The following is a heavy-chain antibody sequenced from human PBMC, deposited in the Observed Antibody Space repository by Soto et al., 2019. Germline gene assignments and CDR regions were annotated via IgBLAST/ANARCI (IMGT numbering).Heavy chain of an antibody. CDR3: ARDPGAASFDF. CDR2: INTSNDNK. Sequence: ASVKVSCKASGYTFTNYGIRWVRQAPGEGLEWVGWINTSNDNKLYAQKLQGRLTLTTDTPTSTAYMDLTTLRSDDTAVYFCARDPGAASFDFWAQGTLVTVSS. CDR1: GYTFTNYG. J-gene: IGHJ4*02. D-gene: IGHD2-15*01. V-gene: IGHV1-18*01.